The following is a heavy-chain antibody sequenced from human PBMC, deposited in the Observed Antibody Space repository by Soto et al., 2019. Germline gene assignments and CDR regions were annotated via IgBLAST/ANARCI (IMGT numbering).Heavy chain of an antibody. J-gene: IGHJ6*02. V-gene: IGHV4-30-4*01. CDR2: IYYSGST. CDR3: AREAGSYYGMDV. CDR1: GGSIISGDYY. Sequence: KPSETLSLTCTVSGGSIISGDYYFIWIRQPPGKGLELIGYIYYSGSTYYNPSLKSRVTISVDTSKNQFSLKLSSVTAADTAVYYCAREAGSYYGMDVWGQGTTVTVSS. D-gene: IGHD6-25*01.